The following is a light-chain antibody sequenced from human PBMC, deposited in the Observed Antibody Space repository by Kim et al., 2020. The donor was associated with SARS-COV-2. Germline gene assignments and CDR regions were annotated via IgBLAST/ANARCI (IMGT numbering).Light chain of an antibody. Sequence: QRVSISWTGSSSNIGAGYDVHWYQQLPGSAPKLLISANSNRPSGVPDRFSGSKSGTSASLAITGLQAEDEADYYCQSYDSTLSGSVFGGGTQLTVL. CDR3: QSYDSTLSGSV. J-gene: IGLJ2*01. V-gene: IGLV1-40*01. CDR2: ANS. CDR1: SSNIGAGYD.